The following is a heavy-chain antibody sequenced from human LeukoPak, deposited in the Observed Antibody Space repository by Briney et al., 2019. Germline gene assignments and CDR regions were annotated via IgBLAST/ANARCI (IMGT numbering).Heavy chain of an antibody. CDR2: VYYTGST. Sequence: SETLSLTCTVSGGSISGSSYYWGWIRQPPRKGLECVGVYYTGSTYYNPSLKSRVTISADTSKKQFSLKLSSVTAADTGVYHCARLSSSWNWFDPWGQGTLVTVSS. V-gene: IGHV4-39*01. CDR1: GGSISGSSYY. D-gene: IGHD6-6*01. CDR3: ARLSSSWNWFDP. J-gene: IGHJ5*02.